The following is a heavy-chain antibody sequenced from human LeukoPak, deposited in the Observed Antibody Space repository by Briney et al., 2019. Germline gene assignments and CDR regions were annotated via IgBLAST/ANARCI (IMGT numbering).Heavy chain of an antibody. Sequence: QPGRSLRLSCVASGFTFRNYGIHWVRQAPGGGLEWVALIWYDGSNRYYADSVKGRFTISRDNSKNTLDLQMNSLSAEDTAVYYCAKAGLGAAADVWGQGTLVTVSS. V-gene: IGHV3-33*06. CDR1: GFTFRNYG. CDR3: AKAGLGAAADV. D-gene: IGHD6-13*01. J-gene: IGHJ4*02. CDR2: IWYDGSNR.